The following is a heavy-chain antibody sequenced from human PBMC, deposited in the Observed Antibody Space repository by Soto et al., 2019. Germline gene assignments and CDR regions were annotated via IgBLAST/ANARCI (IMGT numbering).Heavy chain of an antibody. CDR2: IKTDGSSP. Sequence: GGSLRLSCVASGFTFNNFWMHWVRQAPGKGLVWVSRIKTDGSSPNYADSVEGRFTISSDNAKNTLYLQMNSLRAEDTAVYYCARDRIAGSGSCDNWGQGTLVTVS. CDR1: GFTFNNFW. V-gene: IGHV3-74*01. CDR3: ARDRIAGSGSCDN. J-gene: IGHJ4*02. D-gene: IGHD3-10*01.